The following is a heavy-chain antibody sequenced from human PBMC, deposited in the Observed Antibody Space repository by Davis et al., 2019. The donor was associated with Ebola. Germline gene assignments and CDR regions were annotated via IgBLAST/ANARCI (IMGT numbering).Heavy chain of an antibody. D-gene: IGHD3-10*01. CDR3: ARGRKNYGSGSYYRFDY. V-gene: IGHV4-34*01. CDR1: GGSFSGYY. Sequence: MPGGSLRLSCAVYGGSFSGYYWSWIRQPPGKGLEWIGEINHSGSTNYNPSLKSRVTISVDTSKNQFSLKLSSVTAADTAVYYCARGRKNYGSGSYYRFDYWGQGTLVTVSS. J-gene: IGHJ4*02. CDR2: INHSGST.